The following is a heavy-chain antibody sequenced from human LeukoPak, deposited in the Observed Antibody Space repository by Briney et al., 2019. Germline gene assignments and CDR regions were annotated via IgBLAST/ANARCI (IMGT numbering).Heavy chain of an antibody. CDR2: ISAYNGNT. V-gene: IGHV1-18*01. D-gene: IGHD6-19*01. Sequence: ASVNVSCKASGYTFTSYGISWVRQAPGQGLEGMGWISAYNGNTNYAQKLQGRVTMTTDTSTSTAYMELRSLRSDDTAVYYCARDRLAGGPYYFDYWGQGTLVTVSS. J-gene: IGHJ4*02. CDR3: ARDRLAGGPYYFDY. CDR1: GYTFTSYG.